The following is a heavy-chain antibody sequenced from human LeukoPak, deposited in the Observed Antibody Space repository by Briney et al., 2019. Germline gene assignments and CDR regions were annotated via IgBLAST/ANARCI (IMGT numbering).Heavy chain of an antibody. Sequence: PSETLSLTCTVSGGSTSSSSYYWGWIRQPPGKGLEWIGSIYYSENNYYNPSLNRRVTISVDTSKNQFSLKLSSVAAADTALYHCASRYCGGDCYPDYCGQG. J-gene: IGHJ4*02. CDR1: GGSTSSSSYY. D-gene: IGHD2-21*02. CDR3: ASRYCGGDCYPDY. V-gene: IGHV4-39*01. CDR2: IYYSENN.